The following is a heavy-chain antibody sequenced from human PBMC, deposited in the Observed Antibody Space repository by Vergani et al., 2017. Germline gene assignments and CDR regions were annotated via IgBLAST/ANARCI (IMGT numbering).Heavy chain of an antibody. D-gene: IGHD2-21*02. CDR2: IGTAGDT. J-gene: IGHJ6*02. Sequence: EVQLVESGGGLVQPGGSLRLSCAASGFTFSTYDMHWVRQATGKGLEWVSAIGTAGDTYYPGSVKGRFTISRENAKNSLYLQMNGLRAGDTAVYYCARDPRGYGGDPEDYYYGMDVWGQGTTVTVSS. CDR3: ARDPRGYGGDPEDYYYGMDV. CDR1: GFTFSTYD. V-gene: IGHV3-13*01.